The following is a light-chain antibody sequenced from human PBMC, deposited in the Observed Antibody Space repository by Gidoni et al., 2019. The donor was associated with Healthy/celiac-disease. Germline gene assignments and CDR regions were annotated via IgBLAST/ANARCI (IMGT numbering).Light chain of an antibody. V-gene: IGKV2-28*01. CDR2: LGS. Sequence: EIVMTQSPLSLPVTPGEPASISCRSSQSLLHSNGYNYLDWYLQKPGQSPQLLIYLGSNRASGVPDRFSGSGSGTDFTLKISRVEAEDVGVYYCMQALQTPRTFGQXTRLEIK. CDR3: MQALQTPRT. CDR1: QSLLHSNGYNY. J-gene: IGKJ5*01.